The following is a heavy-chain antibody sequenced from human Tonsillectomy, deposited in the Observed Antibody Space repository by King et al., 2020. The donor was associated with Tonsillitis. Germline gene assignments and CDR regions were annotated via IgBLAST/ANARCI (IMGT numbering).Heavy chain of an antibody. CDR1: GFTLSSYW. J-gene: IGHJ6*02. V-gene: IGHV3-7*03. Sequence: QLVQSGGGLVQPGGSLRLSCAASGFTLSSYWMSWVRQAPGKGLEWVANIKQDGSEKYYVDSVKGRFTISRDNARNSLYLEMNSLRAEDTAVYYCARGDRGAAGHLYDYYGMDVWGQGTTVTVSS. D-gene: IGHD6-13*01. CDR3: ARGDRGAAGHLYDYYGMDV. CDR2: IKQDGSEK.